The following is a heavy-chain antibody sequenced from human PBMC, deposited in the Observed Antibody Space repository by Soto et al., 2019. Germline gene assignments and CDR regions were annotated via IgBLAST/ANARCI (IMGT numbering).Heavy chain of an antibody. V-gene: IGHV3-33*01. CDR3: AREQLQTFTNDY. CDR2: IWHDGSKK. Sequence: GWSLRLSCATPGFSFSSHGMHWVRQSPGKALEWVAAIWHDGSKKYYADSVKGRSTISRGNSRNQVYLQMNSLRAEDTAVYYCAREQLQTFTNDYWGQGTLVTVS. CDR1: GFSFSSHG. J-gene: IGHJ4*02. D-gene: IGHD3-3*01.